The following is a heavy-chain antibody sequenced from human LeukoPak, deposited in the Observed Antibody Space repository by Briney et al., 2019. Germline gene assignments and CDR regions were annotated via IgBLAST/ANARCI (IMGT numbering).Heavy chain of an antibody. D-gene: IGHD2-2*01. V-gene: IGHV1-46*01. CDR1: GYTFTSYY. Sequence: GASVTVSCKASGYTFTSYYMHWVRQAPGQGLEWMGIINPSGGSTSYAQKFQGRVTMTRDMSTSTVYMELSSLRSEDTAVYYCARARCSTSCYSDCWGQGTLVTVSS. CDR3: ARARCSTSCYSDC. CDR2: INPSGGST. J-gene: IGHJ4*02.